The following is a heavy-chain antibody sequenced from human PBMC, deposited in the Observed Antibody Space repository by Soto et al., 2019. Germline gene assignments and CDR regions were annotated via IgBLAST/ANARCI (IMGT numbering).Heavy chain of an antibody. CDR3: SFFLCYGDYPDLLSFPTRRSSDL. D-gene: IGHD4-17*01. V-gene: IGHV3-48*01. J-gene: IGHJ2*01. CDR2: ISSSSSTI. Sequence: KGMEWVSYISSSSSTIYYADSVKGRFTISRGNAKNSLYLQMNSLRAEDTAVYYCSFFLCYGDYPDLLSFPTRRSSDL.